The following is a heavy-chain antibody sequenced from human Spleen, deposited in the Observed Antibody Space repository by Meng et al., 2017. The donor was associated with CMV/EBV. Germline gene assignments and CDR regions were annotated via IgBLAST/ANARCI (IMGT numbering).Heavy chain of an antibody. Sequence: GSLRLSCTVSGGSISSYYWSWIRQPPGKGLEWIGYIYYSGSTNYNPSLKSRVTISVDTSKNQFSLKLSSVTAADTAVYYCARFRRIAAAGTSDNWFDPWGQGTLVTVSS. CDR3: ARFRRIAAAGTSDNWFDP. V-gene: IGHV4-59*01. J-gene: IGHJ5*02. CDR1: GGSISSYY. CDR2: IYYSGST. D-gene: IGHD6-13*01.